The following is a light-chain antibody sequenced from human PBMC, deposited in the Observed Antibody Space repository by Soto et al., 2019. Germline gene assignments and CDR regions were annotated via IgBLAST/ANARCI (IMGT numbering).Light chain of an antibody. CDR2: CAP. CDR3: QQYDNWPLIT. V-gene: IGKV3-15*01. CDR1: QSFSGN. Sequence: VVMTQSPGTLSVSPGERASLSCRASQSFSGNLALYQQTPGQAPMLLIYCAPTTDTGIPARFSGSGSGTEFTLTLSSLQSEDFAVYYCQQYDNWPLITFGKGTRLEI. J-gene: IGKJ5*01.